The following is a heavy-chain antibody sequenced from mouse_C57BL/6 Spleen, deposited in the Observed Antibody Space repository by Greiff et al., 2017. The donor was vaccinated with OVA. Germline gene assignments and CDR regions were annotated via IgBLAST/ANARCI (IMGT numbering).Heavy chain of an antibody. CDR1: GYTFTSYW. CDR3: ARRANYYGSSYYAMDY. D-gene: IGHD1-1*01. J-gene: IGHJ4*01. CDR2: IDPSDSET. V-gene: IGHV1-52*01. Sequence: VQLQQPGAELVRPGSSVKLSCKASGYTFTSYWMHWVKQRPIQGLEWIGNIDPSDSETHYNQKFKDKATLTVDKSSSTAYMQLSSLTSEDSAVYYCARRANYYGSSYYAMDYWGQGTSVTVSS.